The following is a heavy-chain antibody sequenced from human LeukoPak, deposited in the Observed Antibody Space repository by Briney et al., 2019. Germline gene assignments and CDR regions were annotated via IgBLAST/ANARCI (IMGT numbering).Heavy chain of an antibody. J-gene: IGHJ4*02. CDR2: ISAYNGNT. V-gene: IGHV1-18*01. CDR1: GYTFTSYG. Sequence: APVKVSCKASGYTFTSYGISWVRQAPGQGLEWMGWISAYNGNTKYAQKLQGRVTMTTDTSTSTAYMELRSLRSDDTAVYYCARDRPDYYDSSAYLRGLYSAFGCWGQGTLVTVSS. D-gene: IGHD3-22*01. CDR3: ARDRPDYYDSSAYLRGLYSAFGC.